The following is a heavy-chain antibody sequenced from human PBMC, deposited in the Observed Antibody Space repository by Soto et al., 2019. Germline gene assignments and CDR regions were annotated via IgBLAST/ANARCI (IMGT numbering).Heavy chain of an antibody. CDR3: ARAKQQLRTWNWFDP. CDR2: IIPILGIA. CDR1: GGTFSSYT. V-gene: IGHV1-69*02. J-gene: IGHJ5*02. Sequence: GASVKVSCKASGGTFSSYTISWVRQAPGQGLEWMGRIIPILGIANYAQKFQGRVTITADKSTSTAYMELSSLRSEDTAVYYCARAKQQLRTWNWFDPWGQGTLVTVSS. D-gene: IGHD6-13*01.